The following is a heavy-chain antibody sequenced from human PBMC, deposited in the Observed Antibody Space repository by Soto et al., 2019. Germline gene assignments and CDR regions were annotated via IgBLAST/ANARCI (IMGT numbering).Heavy chain of an antibody. CDR2: INHSGST. CDR3: AIYSNNWFQTEGMDV. D-gene: IGHD6-13*01. CDR1: GGSFSGYY. V-gene: IGHV4-34*01. J-gene: IGHJ6*02. Sequence: PSETLSLTCAVYGGSFSGYYWSWIRQPPGKGLEWIGEINHSGSTNYNPSLKSRVTISVDTSKNQFSLKLSSVTAADTAVYYCAIYSNNWFQTEGMDVWGQGTTVTVSS.